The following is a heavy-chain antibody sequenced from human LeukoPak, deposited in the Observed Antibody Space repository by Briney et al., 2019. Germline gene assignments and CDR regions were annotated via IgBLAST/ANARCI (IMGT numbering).Heavy chain of an antibody. CDR3: AKEANFWSGYFDTYNWFDP. V-gene: IGHV3-23*01. J-gene: IGHJ5*02. CDR1: GLTLSSYA. Sequence: GGSLRLSCAASGLTLSSYAMSWVRQAPGKGLEWVSAISGNGGSTYYADSVKGRFTISRDNSKSTLCLQMNSLRAEDKAVYYCAKEANFWSGYFDTYNWFDPWGQGTLVTVSS. CDR2: ISGNGGST. D-gene: IGHD3-3*01.